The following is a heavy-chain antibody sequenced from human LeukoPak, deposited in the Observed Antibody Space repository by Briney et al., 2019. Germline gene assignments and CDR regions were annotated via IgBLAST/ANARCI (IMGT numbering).Heavy chain of an antibody. CDR1: GFSFDDYA. CDR2: ISWGGGST. V-gene: IGHV3-43D*03. D-gene: IGHD3-16*01. CDR3: AKSGGRFTEKDAFDI. J-gene: IGHJ3*02. Sequence: GGSLRLSCAASGFSFDDYAMHWVRQAPGKGLEWVSLISWGGGSTYYADSVKGRFTISRDNSKNSLYLQMNSLRAEDTALYYCAKSGGRFTEKDAFDIWGQGTMVTVSS.